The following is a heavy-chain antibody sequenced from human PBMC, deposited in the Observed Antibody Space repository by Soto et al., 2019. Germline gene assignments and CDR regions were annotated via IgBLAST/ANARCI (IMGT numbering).Heavy chain of an antibody. CDR3: ARDRAYYDSSGYSFDALDI. D-gene: IGHD3-22*01. J-gene: IGHJ3*02. Sequence: PGGSLRLSCAASGFTFSSYAMHWVRQAPGKGLEWVAVISYDGSNKYYADSVKGRFTISRDNSKNTLYLQMNSLRAEDTAVYYCARDRAYYDSSGYSFDALDIWGQGTMVTVSS. CDR2: ISYDGSNK. CDR1: GFTFSSYA. V-gene: IGHV3-30-3*01.